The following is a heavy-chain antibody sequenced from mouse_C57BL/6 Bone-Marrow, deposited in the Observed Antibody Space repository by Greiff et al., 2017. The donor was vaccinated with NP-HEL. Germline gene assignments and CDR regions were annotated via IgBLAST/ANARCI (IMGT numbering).Heavy chain of an antibody. CDR2: ISDGGSYT. CDR1: GFTFSSYA. Sequence: EVKLVESGGGLVKPGGSLKLSCAASGFTFSSYAMSWVRQTPEKRLEWVATISDGGSYTYYPDNVKGRFTISRDNAKNNLYLQMSHLKSEDTAMYYCARGPTGTGFAYWGQGTLVTVSA. CDR3: ARGPTGTGFAY. V-gene: IGHV5-4*03. D-gene: IGHD4-1*01. J-gene: IGHJ3*01.